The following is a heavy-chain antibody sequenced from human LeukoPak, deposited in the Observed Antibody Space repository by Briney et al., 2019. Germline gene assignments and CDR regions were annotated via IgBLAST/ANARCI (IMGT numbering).Heavy chain of an antibody. V-gene: IGHV1-18*01. CDR3: ARDLTFEGSCWFDP. CDR1: GYTFTSYG. J-gene: IGHJ5*02. D-gene: IGHD3-9*01. Sequence: ASVKVSCKASGYTFTSYGISWVRQAPGQGREWMGWISAYNGNTNYAQKLQGRVTMTTDTSTSTAYMELRSLRSDDTAVYYCARDLTFEGSCWFDPWGQGTLVTVSS. CDR2: ISAYNGNT.